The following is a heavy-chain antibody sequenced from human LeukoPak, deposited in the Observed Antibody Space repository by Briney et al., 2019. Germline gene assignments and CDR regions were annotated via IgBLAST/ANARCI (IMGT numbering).Heavy chain of an antibody. CDR2: INPNSGGT. Sequence: ASVKVSCKASGYTFTGYYMHWVRQAPGQGLEWMGWINPNSGGTNYAQKFQGRVTMTRDTSISTAYMELSRLRSDDTAVYYCARRSYGSGSYYNWFDPWGQGTLVTVSS. J-gene: IGHJ5*02. CDR3: ARRSYGSGSYYNWFDP. CDR1: GYTFTGYY. D-gene: IGHD3-10*01. V-gene: IGHV1-2*02.